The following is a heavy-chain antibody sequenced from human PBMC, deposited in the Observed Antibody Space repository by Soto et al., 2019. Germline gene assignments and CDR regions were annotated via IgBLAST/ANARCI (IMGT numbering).Heavy chain of an antibody. CDR2: FIPIFGTA. J-gene: IGHJ3*02. D-gene: IGHD2-21*02. Sequence: QVQLVQSGAEVKKPGSSVKVSCKASGGSFSSYAISWVRQAPGQGLEWMGGFIPIFGTAKYAQKFQGRVTIRADESTSTVYVELSSLRSDDTAVYYWARGGDPDSFDIWGQGTTLTVAS. CDR1: GGSFSSYA. V-gene: IGHV1-69*01. CDR3: ARGGDPDSFDI.